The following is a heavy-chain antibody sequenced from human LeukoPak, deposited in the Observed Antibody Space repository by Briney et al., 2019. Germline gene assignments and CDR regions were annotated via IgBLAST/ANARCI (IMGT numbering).Heavy chain of an antibody. V-gene: IGHV4-34*01. D-gene: IGHD2-21*02. J-gene: IGHJ4*02. CDR1: GGSFSGYY. CDR2: INHSGST. Sequence: PSETLSLTCAVYGGSFSGYYWSWIRQPPGKGLEWIGEINHSGSTNYNPSLKSRVTISVDTSKNQFSLKLSSVTAADTAVYYCARGVVVTALFQEGGFDYWGQGTLVTVSS. CDR3: ARGVVVTALFQEGGFDY.